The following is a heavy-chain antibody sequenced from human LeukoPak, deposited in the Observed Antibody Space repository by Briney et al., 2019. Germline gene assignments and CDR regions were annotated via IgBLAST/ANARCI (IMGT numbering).Heavy chain of an antibody. V-gene: IGHV4-59*01. D-gene: IGHD3-22*01. J-gene: IGHJ3*02. CDR3: ARDRFGGYGASDI. CDR1: GGSISSYY. Sequence: PSETLSLTCTVSGGSISSYYWSWIRQPPGKGLEWIGYIYYSGSTNYNPSLKSRVTISVDTSKNQFSLKLSSVTAADTAVYYCARDRFGGYGASDIWGQGTMVTVSS. CDR2: IYYSGST.